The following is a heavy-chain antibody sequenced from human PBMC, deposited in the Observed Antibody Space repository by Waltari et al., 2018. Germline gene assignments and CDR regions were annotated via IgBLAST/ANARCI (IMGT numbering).Heavy chain of an antibody. V-gene: IGHV3-53*01. J-gene: IGHJ4*02. CDR3: AREVYRSGGH. CDR2: IYSDGRT. Sequence: EMQLVESGGGWLQPGGSLRLSCPASGFNVSRNYMSRVRQAPGEGLEWVSIIYSDGRTYYADSVKGRFTISRDNSKNTLYLQMNSLRAEDTAIYYCAREVYRSGGHWGQGTLVTVSS. CDR1: GFNVSRNY. D-gene: IGHD6-19*01.